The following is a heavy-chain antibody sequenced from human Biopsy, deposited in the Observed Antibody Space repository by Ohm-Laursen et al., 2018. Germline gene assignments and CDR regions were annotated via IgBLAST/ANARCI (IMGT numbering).Heavy chain of an antibody. V-gene: IGHV4-59*08. CDR2: IYYRGST. J-gene: IGHJ4*02. Sequence: SDTLSLICSVSGVYISDYYWSWIRQPPGRGLEWVGSIYYRGSTNYTPSLKSRVTISADTSKSQLPLQLTSVTAADTAVYYCASRGLVMASDYYFDDWGQGTLVTVSS. CDR3: ASRGLVMASDYYFDD. D-gene: IGHD3/OR15-3a*01. CDR1: GVYISDYY.